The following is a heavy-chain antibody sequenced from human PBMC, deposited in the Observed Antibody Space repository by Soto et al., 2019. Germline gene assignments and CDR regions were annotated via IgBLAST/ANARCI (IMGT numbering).Heavy chain of an antibody. CDR3: ARVPSAWLLHDFQH. V-gene: IGHV1-2*02. CDR1: GYTFTGYY. J-gene: IGHJ1*01. CDR2: INPNSGGA. Sequence: GASVKVSCKASGYTFTGYYMHWVRQAPGQGLEWMGWINPNSGGANYAQKFQGRVTMTRDTSISTAYMELSRLRSDDTAVYYCARVPSAWLLHDFQHWGQGTLVTVSS. D-gene: IGHD6-19*01.